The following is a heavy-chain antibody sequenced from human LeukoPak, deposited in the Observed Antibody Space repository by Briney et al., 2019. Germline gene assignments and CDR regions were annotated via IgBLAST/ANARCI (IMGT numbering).Heavy chain of an antibody. CDR2: IYYSGST. D-gene: IGHD6-19*01. J-gene: IGHJ4*02. CDR3: ARQEWLVDTFDY. Sequence: SETLSLTCTVSGGSISSYYWSWLRQPPGKGLEWIGYIYYSGSTNYNPSLKSRVTISVDTSKNQFSLKLSSVTAADTAVYYCARQEWLVDTFDYWGQGTLVTVSS. V-gene: IGHV4-59*08. CDR1: GGSISSYY.